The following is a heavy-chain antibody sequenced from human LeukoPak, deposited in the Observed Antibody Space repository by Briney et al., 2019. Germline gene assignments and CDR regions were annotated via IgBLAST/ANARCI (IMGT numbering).Heavy chain of an antibody. CDR1: GGTFSSYA. J-gene: IGHJ6*03. V-gene: IGHV1-69*05. D-gene: IGHD3-3*01. Sequence: VASVKVSCKASGGTFSSYAISWVRQAPGQGLEWMGGIIPIFGTANYAQKFQGRVTITTDESTSTAYMELSSLRSEDTAVYYCARVSFTIPYYYYYYYMDVWGKGTTVTVSS. CDR3: ARVSFTIPYYYYYYYMDV. CDR2: IIPIFGTA.